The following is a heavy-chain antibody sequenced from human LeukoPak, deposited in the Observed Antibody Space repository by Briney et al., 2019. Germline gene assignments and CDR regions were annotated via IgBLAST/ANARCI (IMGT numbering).Heavy chain of an antibody. J-gene: IGHJ4*02. D-gene: IGHD3-22*01. CDR1: GGSFSGYY. CDR2: INHSGST. CDR3: ARGERYYDSSGYPYGNFGY. Sequence: SETLSLTCAVYGGSFSGYYWSWIRQPPGKGLEWIGEINHSGSTNYNPSLKSRVTISVDTSKNQFSLKLSSVTAADTAVYYCARGERYYDSSGYPYGNFGYWGQGTLVTVSS. V-gene: IGHV4-34*01.